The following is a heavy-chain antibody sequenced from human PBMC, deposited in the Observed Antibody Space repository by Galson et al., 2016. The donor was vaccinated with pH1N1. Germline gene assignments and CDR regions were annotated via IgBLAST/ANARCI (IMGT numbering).Heavy chain of an antibody. D-gene: IGHD3-10*01. Sequence: SLRLSCAASDFAFSSYEMSWVRQAPGKGLEWVAYISSSGSAIYYADSVEGRFTISRENAGNSLFLQMSSLRAEDTAVYYCARDTSGHAPRPYGAFDIWGQGTMVIVSS. V-gene: IGHV3-48*03. J-gene: IGHJ3*02. CDR2: ISSSGSAI. CDR3: ARDTSGHAPRPYGAFDI. CDR1: DFAFSSYE.